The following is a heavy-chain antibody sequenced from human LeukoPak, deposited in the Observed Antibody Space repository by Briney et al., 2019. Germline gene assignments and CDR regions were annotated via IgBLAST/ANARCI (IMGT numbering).Heavy chain of an antibody. Sequence: GGSLRLSCAASGFTFSSYNMNWVRQAPGKGLEWVSSISSSSSYIYYAGSVKGRFTISRDNAKKSLYLQMNSLRVEDTAVYDCARSELGYNYYYMDVWGKGTTVTISS. CDR1: GFTFSSYN. V-gene: IGHV3-21*01. CDR3: ARSELGYNYYYMDV. CDR2: ISSSSSYI. D-gene: IGHD3-10*01. J-gene: IGHJ6*03.